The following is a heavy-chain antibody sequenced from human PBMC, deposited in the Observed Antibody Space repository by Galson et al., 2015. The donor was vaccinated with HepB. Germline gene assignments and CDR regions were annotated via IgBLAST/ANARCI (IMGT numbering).Heavy chain of an antibody. J-gene: IGHJ5*02. CDR2: IKHTGST. CDR1: GGSLSGYY. D-gene: IGHD3-10*01. Sequence: ETLSLTCGVDGGSLSGYYWSWIRQSPGKGLEGIGEIKHTGSTNYNPSLKSRVSMSLDTSKNQFTPTLSTVTAADTAVYYCARVHLLWFGELSAPGWFDPRGQGNLVPVSS. CDR3: ARVHLLWFGELSAPGWFDP. V-gene: IGHV4-34*01.